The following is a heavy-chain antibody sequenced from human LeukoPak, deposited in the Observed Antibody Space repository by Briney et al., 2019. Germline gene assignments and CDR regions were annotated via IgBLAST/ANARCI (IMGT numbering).Heavy chain of an antibody. CDR2: ISDSGGYT. Sequence: PGGSLRLSCAASGFTFNNYAMSWVRQAPGKGLEWVSAISDSGGYTYYADSVKGRFTISRDNSKNTLYLQMNSLRAEDTAVYYCARQDPYTSGWYPWDQGTLVTVSS. J-gene: IGHJ5*02. D-gene: IGHD6-19*01. CDR3: ARQDPYTSGWYP. CDR1: GFTFNNYA. V-gene: IGHV3-23*01.